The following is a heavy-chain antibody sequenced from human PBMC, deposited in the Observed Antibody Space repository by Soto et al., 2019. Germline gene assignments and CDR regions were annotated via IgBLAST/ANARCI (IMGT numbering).Heavy chain of an antibody. J-gene: IGHJ4*02. Sequence: GSLSLSCAASGFSFTHYRIHWVRQVPGKGLEWVCRVNADGSSTNYAGFAKGRFTISRDNSKNTAYLEMNNLRADDTALYYCAKAGDWNYVFDFWGQGTSVTVSS. D-gene: IGHD1-7*01. CDR2: VNADGSST. CDR3: AKAGDWNYVFDF. V-gene: IGHV3-74*01. CDR1: GFSFTHYR.